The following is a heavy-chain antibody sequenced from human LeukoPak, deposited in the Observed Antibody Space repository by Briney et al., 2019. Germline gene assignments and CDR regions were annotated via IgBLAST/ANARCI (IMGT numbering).Heavy chain of an antibody. V-gene: IGHV4-59*01. CDR1: GGSISTYY. CDR2: IYYSGST. J-gene: IGHJ4*02. CDR3: ATFGGAFGEQFFDY. D-gene: IGHD3-10*01. Sequence: SETLSLTCTVSGGSISTYYWSWIRQPPGKGLEWIGYIYYSGSTNYNPSLKSRVTISVDTSKNQFSLKLSSVTAADTAVYYCATFGGAFGEQFFDYWGQGTLVTVSS.